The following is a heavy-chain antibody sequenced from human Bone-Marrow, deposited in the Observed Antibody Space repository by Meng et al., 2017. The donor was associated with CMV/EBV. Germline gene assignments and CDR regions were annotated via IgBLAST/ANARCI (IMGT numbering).Heavy chain of an antibody. CDR1: GYTFTAYY. Sequence: ASVKVSCKSSGYTFTAYYIHWVRQAPGQGLEWMGWINPNSGGTKFANTFQGRVTMTRDTSSSTAYMELSRLRSDDTAVYYCARENWSRKNFYDKVPLGCWGQGARVTGSS. CDR3: ARENWSRKNFYDKVPLGC. CDR2: INPNSGGT. V-gene: IGHV1-2*02. D-gene: IGHD2/OR15-2a*01. J-gene: IGHJ4*02.